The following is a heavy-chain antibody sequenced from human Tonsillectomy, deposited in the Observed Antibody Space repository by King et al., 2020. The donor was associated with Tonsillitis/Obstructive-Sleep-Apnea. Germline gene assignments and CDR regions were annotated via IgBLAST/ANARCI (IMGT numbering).Heavy chain of an antibody. J-gene: IGHJ4*02. CDR3: ARESMSHYYDSSDYYTFNY. CDR2: ISAHKGQT. V-gene: IGHV1-18*01. CDR1: GYTFTSYG. Sequence: QLVQSGAEVKKPGASVKVSCKASGYTFTSYGISWVRQAPGQGLEWMAWISAHKGQTNYAQNLQGRVTMTTDTSTSTAYIELRCLRSDDTAVYYCARESMSHYYDSSDYYTFNYWGQGTLVTVSS. D-gene: IGHD3-22*01.